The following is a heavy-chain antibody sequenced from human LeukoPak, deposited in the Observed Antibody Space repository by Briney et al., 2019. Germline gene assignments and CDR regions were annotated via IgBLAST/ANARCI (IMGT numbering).Heavy chain of an antibody. J-gene: IGHJ4*02. CDR1: GGTFSSYA. V-gene: IGHV1-69*13. CDR3: ARDRAPYYDSSGYYLGY. Sequence: ASVKVSYKASGGTFSSYAISWVRQAPGQGLEWMGGIIPIFGTANYAQKFQGRVTITADESTSTAYMELSSLRSEDTAVYYCARDRAPYYDSSGYYLGYWGQGTLVTVSS. D-gene: IGHD3-22*01. CDR2: IIPIFGTA.